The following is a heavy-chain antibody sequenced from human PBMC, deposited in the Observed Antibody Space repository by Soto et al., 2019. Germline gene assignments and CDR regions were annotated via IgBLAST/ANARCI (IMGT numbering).Heavy chain of an antibody. CDR1: GFSLSTTGEG. J-gene: IGHJ4*02. CDR3: AQVDDVAALFAY. CDR2: IYWNDDK. V-gene: IGHV2-5*01. Sequence: SGPTLVNPTQTLTLTCTFSGFSLSTTGEGVGWIRQPPRKALEWLAVIYWNDDKSYSPSLKSRLTISKDTSKKQVVLTMMNMAPVDTGTYYCAQVDDVAALFAYLGQGTLVTVSS. D-gene: IGHD6-6*01.